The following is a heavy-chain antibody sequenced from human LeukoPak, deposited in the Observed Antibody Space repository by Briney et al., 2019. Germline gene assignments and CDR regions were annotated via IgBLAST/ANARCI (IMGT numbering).Heavy chain of an antibody. CDR2: ISSSSSTI. CDR1: GFTFSSYS. CDR3: ASLRGITGTTWWFDP. Sequence: PGGSLRLSCAASGFTFSSYSMNWVRQAPGKGLEWVSYISSSSSTIYYADSVKGRFTISRDNAKNSLYLQMNSLRAEDTAVYYCASLRGITGTTWWFDPWGQGTLVTVSS. J-gene: IGHJ5*02. V-gene: IGHV3-48*01. D-gene: IGHD1-7*01.